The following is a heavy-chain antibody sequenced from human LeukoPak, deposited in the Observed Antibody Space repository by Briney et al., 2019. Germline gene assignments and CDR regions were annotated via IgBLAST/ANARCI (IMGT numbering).Heavy chain of an antibody. CDR2: SSGSTI. CDR3: AREGGSRVVIYFDY. Sequence: SSGSTIYYADSVKGRFTISSDNAKNSLYLLMNSLRAEDTAVYYCAREGGSRVVIYFDYWGQGTLVTVSS. V-gene: IGHV3-48*03. J-gene: IGHJ4*02. D-gene: IGHD1-26*01.